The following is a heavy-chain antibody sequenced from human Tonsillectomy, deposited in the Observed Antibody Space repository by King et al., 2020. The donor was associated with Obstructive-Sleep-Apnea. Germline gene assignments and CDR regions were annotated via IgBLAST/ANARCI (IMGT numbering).Heavy chain of an antibody. J-gene: IGHJ6*02. Sequence: VQLVESGGGVVQPGRSLRLSCAASGFTFSSYPIHRVRQAPGKGLEWVAVISYDGRNKYYADSVKGRFTISRDNSHNTLFLQMNSLRAEDTAVYYCARDGGVLRFLQALRYYGMDVWGQGTTVTVSS. CDR1: GFTFSSYP. V-gene: IGHV3-30*04. D-gene: IGHD3-3*01. CDR3: ARDGGVLRFLQALRYYGMDV. CDR2: ISYDGRNK.